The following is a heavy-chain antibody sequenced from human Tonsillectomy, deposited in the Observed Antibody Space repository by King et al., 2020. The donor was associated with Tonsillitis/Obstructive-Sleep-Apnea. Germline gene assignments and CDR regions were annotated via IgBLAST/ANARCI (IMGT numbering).Heavy chain of an antibody. V-gene: IGHV1-69*01. Sequence: VQLVESGAEVKKPGSSVKVSCKASGGTFSSYAISWVRQAPGQGLEWMGGIIPIFDTPNYAQKFQGRVTITAAESTSTAYMERSSLRSEDTAVYYCGRSGIHSPDSVRVPAAKSYYYYYMDVWGKGTTVTVSS. J-gene: IGHJ6*03. CDR2: IIPIFDTP. CDR3: GRSGIHSPDSVRVPAAKSYYYYYMDV. D-gene: IGHD2-2*01. CDR1: GGTFSSYA.